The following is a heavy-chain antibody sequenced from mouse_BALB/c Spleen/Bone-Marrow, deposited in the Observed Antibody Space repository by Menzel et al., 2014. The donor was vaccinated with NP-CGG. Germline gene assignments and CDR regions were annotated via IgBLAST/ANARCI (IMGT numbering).Heavy chain of an antibody. CDR1: GYTFTNYW. V-gene: IGHV1-7*01. CDR3: ARGKGNYD. Sequence: QVQLKESGAELAKPGASVKMSCKASGYTFTNYWMRWVKQRPGQGLEWIGYINPSTGYTEYNQKFKDKATLTADKSSSTAYMQLSSLTSEDSAVYYCARGKGNYDWGQGTTLTVSS. J-gene: IGHJ2*01. D-gene: IGHD2-1*01. CDR2: INPSTGYT.